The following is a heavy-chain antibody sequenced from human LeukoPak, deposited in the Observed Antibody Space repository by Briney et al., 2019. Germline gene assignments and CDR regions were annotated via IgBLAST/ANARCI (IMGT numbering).Heavy chain of an antibody. CDR1: GYTFNHNY. D-gene: IGHD3-9*01. V-gene: IGHV1-69*04. CDR3: ARDGMYYDILTDFDY. CDR2: IIPILGIA. J-gene: IGHJ4*02. Sequence: SVKVSCKASGYTFNHNYLHWVRQAPGQGLERMGRIIPILGIANYAQKFHGRVTITADKSTSTAYMELSSLRSEDTAVYYCARDGMYYDILTDFDYWGQGTLVTVSS.